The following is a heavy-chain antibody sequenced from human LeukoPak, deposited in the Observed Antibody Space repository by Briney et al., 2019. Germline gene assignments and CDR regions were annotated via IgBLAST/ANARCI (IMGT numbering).Heavy chain of an antibody. CDR3: ARHIPTIVVVPAARFDP. Sequence: SETLSLTCAVSGYSISSGYYWGWIRQPPGKGLEWIGSICHSGSTYYNPSLKSRVTISVDTSKNQFSLKLSSVTAADTAVCYCARHIPTIVVVPAARFDPWGQGTLVTVSS. D-gene: IGHD2-2*01. J-gene: IGHJ5*02. CDR1: GYSISSGYY. V-gene: IGHV4-38-2*01. CDR2: ICHSGST.